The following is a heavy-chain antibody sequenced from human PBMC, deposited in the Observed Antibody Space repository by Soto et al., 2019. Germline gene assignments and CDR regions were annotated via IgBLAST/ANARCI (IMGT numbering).Heavy chain of an antibody. CDR2: INWSTGTT. Sequence: EVQLVESGGGLVLPGRSLTLSCVASGFNFQNYAMQWVRQVPGKGLEWVSGINWSTGTTGYADTVKGRFLLSRDNAGNSLYLDMNSLRVEDTAFYYCTIKDYDSGASDSWGPGTLVTVSS. D-gene: IGHD3-16*01. CDR1: GFNFQNYA. J-gene: IGHJ4*02. V-gene: IGHV3-9*01. CDR3: TIKDYDSGASDS.